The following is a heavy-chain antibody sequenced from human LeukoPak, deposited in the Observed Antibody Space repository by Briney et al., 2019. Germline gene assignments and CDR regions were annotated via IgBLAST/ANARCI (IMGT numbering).Heavy chain of an antibody. D-gene: IGHD3-16*01. J-gene: IGHJ6*02. V-gene: IGHV3-7*03. CDR2: IRHDGSTK. CDR3: ARNPPLGGHSYYYYGMDV. CDR1: GFPFYSYW. Sequence: GGSLRLSCTASGFPFYSYWMTWVRQTPGKGLEWVANIRHDGSTKYYVDSVKGRFTISRDNAKNSLYLQMNSLRADDTAIYYCARNPPLGGHSYYYYGMDVWGQGTTVTVSS.